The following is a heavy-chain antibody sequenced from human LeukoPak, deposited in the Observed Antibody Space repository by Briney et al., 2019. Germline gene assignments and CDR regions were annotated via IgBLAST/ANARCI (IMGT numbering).Heavy chain of an antibody. CDR1: GFTFSSYA. CDR3: ARGRGYDPGVPHFDY. D-gene: IGHD5-12*01. V-gene: IGHV3-23*01. Sequence: GGSLRLSCAASGFTFSSYAMSWVRQAPGKGLEWVSAISGSGGSTYYADSVKGRFTISRDNSKNTLYLQMNSLRAEDTAVYYCARGRGYDPGVPHFDYWGQGTLVTVSS. CDR2: ISGSGGST. J-gene: IGHJ4*02.